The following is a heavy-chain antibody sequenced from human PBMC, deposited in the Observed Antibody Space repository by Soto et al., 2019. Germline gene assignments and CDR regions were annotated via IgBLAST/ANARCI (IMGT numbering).Heavy chain of an antibody. CDR2: IGGSNGRT. V-gene: IGHV3-23*01. Sequence: GGSLRLSCAASGFTFYNYAMSWVRQSPGKGLEWVSGIGGSNGRTYYADSVKGRFTISRDNSKNMVYLQMNSLRAEDTAVFYCVRDSSPFCGGDCYHDYWGQGTPVTVSS. CDR3: VRDSSPFCGGDCYHDY. J-gene: IGHJ4*02. CDR1: GFTFYNYA. D-gene: IGHD2-21*02.